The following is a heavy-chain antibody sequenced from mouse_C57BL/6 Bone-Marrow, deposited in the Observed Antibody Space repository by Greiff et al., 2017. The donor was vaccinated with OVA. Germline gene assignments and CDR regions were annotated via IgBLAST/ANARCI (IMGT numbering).Heavy chain of an antibody. CDR2: IYPGNSDT. D-gene: IGHD2-3*01. CDR3: QIYDGYYDAMDY. Sequence: EVQVVESGTVLARPGASVKMSCKTSGYTFTSYWMHWVKQRPGQGLEWIGAIYPGNSDTSYNQKFKGKAKLTAVTSASTAYMELSSLTNEDSAVYYCQIYDGYYDAMDYWGQGTSVTVSS. J-gene: IGHJ4*01. CDR1: GYTFTSYW. V-gene: IGHV1-5*01.